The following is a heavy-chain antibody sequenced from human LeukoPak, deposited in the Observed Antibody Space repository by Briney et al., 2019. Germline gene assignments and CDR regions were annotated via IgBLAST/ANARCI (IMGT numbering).Heavy chain of an antibody. CDR2: ISGTGHST. D-gene: IGHD1-26*01. CDR1: GFTFSSYS. Sequence: GGSLRLSCAASGFTFSSYSMNWVRQAPGKGLEWVSVISGTGHSTYYADSVKGRFTISRDNSRNMLYLQMNSLRAEDTAVYYCAKDQVGATQAYYFDYWGQGTLVTVSS. V-gene: IGHV3-23*01. J-gene: IGHJ4*02. CDR3: AKDQVGATQAYYFDY.